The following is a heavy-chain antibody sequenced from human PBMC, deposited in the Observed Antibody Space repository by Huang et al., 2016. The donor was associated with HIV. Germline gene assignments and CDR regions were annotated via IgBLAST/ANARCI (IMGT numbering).Heavy chain of an antibody. CDR3: ARRAVAGIYYYYYMDV. CDR1: GFTFSNYA. CDR2: ISYDGSNK. Sequence: QVQLVESGGGVVQPGRSLRLSCAASGFTFSNYAMHWVRQAPGKRLEWVAVISYDGSNKYYTDSVKGRFTISRDNSKNALYLQMNSLRAEDTAVYYCARRAVAGIYYYYYMDVWGKGTTVTVSS. J-gene: IGHJ6*03. V-gene: IGHV3-30-3*01. D-gene: IGHD6-19*01.